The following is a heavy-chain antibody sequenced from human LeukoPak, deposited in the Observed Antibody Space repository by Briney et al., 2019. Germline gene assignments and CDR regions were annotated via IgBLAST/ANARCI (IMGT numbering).Heavy chain of an antibody. CDR2: ISAYNGNT. V-gene: IGHV1-18*01. D-gene: IGHD3-16*01. Sequence: ASVKVSCEASGYTFTSYGISWVRQAPGQGLEWMGWISAYNGNTKYSQKFQGRVTITRDTSASTAYMELSSLRSEDTAVYYCARFWGRESNEVPRDYWGQGTLVTVSS. J-gene: IGHJ4*02. CDR1: GYTFTSYG. CDR3: ARFWGRESNEVPRDY.